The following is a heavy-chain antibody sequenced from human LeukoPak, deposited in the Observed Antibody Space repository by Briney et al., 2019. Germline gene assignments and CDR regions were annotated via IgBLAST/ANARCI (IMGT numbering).Heavy chain of an antibody. CDR2: ISGSGGST. J-gene: IGHJ4*02. Sequence: PGGSLRLSCAASGFTFSSYAMSWVRQAPGKGLEWVSAISGSGGSTYYADSVKGRFTISRDNSKNTLYLQMNSLRAEDTAVYYCAEHSSSWYSAFDYWGQGTLVTVSS. CDR1: GFTFSSYA. CDR3: AEHSSSWYSAFDY. D-gene: IGHD6-13*01. V-gene: IGHV3-23*01.